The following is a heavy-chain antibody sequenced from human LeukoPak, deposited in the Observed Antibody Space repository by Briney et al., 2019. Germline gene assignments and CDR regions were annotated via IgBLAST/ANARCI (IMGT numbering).Heavy chain of an antibody. CDR3: ARGESRYYGPGSYWFDP. CDR1: GGSISSYY. CDR2: IYYSGST. V-gene: IGHV4-59*01. D-gene: IGHD3-10*01. Sequence: PSETLSLTCTVSGGSISSYYWSWIRQPPGKGLEWIGYIYYSGSTNYNPSLKSRVTISVDTSKNQFSLKLSSVTAADTAVYYCARGESRYYGPGSYWFDPWGQGTLVTVSS. J-gene: IGHJ5*02.